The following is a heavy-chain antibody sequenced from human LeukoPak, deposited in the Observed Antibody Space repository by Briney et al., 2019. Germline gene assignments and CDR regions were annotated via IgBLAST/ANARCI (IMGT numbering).Heavy chain of an antibody. CDR3: ARSGAFDF. V-gene: IGHV3-7*01. J-gene: IGHJ3*01. D-gene: IGHD3-10*01. CDR1: GFTFSSYS. CDR2: IKEDGSEK. Sequence: GGSLRLSCAASGFTFSSYSMNWVRQAPGKGLEWVADIKEDGSEKYYVDSVKGRFTISRDNTNKSVYLQMSSLRAEDTAVYYCARSGAFDFWGQGTMVTVSS.